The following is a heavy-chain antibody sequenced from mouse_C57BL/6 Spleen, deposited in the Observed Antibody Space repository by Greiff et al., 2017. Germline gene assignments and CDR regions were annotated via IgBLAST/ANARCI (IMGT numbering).Heavy chain of an antibody. J-gene: IGHJ1*03. CDR3: ARIYYYGSRYFDV. V-gene: IGHV8-12*01. D-gene: IGHD1-1*01. Sequence: QVTLKESGPGILQSSQTLSLTCSFSGFSLSTSGMGVSWIRQPSGKGLEWLAHIYWDDDKRSNPSLKRRLTISKATSRNQVFLKITSVDTADTATYYCARIYYYGSRYFDVWGTGTTVTVSS. CDR1: GFSLSTSGMG. CDR2: IYWDDDK.